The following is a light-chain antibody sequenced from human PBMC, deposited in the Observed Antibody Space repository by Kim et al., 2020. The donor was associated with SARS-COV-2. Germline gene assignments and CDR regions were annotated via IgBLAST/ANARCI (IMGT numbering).Light chain of an antibody. CDR1: QSVSNNY. CDR2: HAS. V-gene: IGKV3-20*01. Sequence: LSPGERATLSCRASQSVSNNYLAWYQQKPGQAPRLVIFHASNRATDIPDRFSGSGSGTDFTLTISRLEPEDFAMYYCQQYDNSFSFGPGTKVDIK. J-gene: IGKJ3*01. CDR3: QQYDNSFS.